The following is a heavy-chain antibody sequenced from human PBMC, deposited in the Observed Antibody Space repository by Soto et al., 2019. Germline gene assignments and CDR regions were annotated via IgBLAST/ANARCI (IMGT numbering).Heavy chain of an antibody. V-gene: IGHV1-18*01. Sequence: ASVKVSCKASGYTFTSYGISWVRQAPGQGLEWMGWISAYNGNTNYAQKLQGRVTMTTDTSTSTAYMELRSLRSDDTAVYYCARDWRSWYGSHYYYYGMDVWGQGTTVTISS. CDR3: ARDWRSWYGSHYYYYGMDV. D-gene: IGHD6-13*01. CDR1: GYTFTSYG. CDR2: ISAYNGNT. J-gene: IGHJ6*02.